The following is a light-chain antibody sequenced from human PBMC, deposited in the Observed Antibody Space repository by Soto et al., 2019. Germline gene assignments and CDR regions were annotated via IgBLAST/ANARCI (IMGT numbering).Light chain of an antibody. CDR1: QIIGSW. J-gene: IGKJ2*01. V-gene: IGKV1-5*03. Sequence: DIQMTQSPSTLTASVGDGVTITCRASQIIGSWLAWYQQEPGKAPKLLIYKATNLQSGVPSRFSGSGSGTDFSLTISSLQPEDSATYFSQQYNDSQYTLGPGTKLEI. CDR2: KAT. CDR3: QQYNDSQYT.